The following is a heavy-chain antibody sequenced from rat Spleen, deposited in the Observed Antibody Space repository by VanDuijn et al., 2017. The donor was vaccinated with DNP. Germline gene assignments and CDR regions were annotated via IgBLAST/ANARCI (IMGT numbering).Heavy chain of an antibody. CDR3: ATGGAGIWFAY. CDR1: GSSIISNY. Sequence: EVQLQESGPGLVKPSQSLSLTCSVTGSSIISNYWAWIRKFPGNKMEWTGYISYSGSTSYNPSLKSRISITRDTSKNQFFFQLNSVTTEDTATYYCATGGAGIWFAYWGQGTLVTVSS. D-gene: IGHD4-2*01. J-gene: IGHJ3*01. V-gene: IGHV3-1*01. CDR2: ISYSGST.